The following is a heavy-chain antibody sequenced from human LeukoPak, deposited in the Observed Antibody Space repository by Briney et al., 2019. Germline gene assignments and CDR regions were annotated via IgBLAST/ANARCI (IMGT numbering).Heavy chain of an antibody. CDR2: IYHSGST. CDR3: AREPRFWSGHVKYYFDY. V-gene: IGHV4-38-2*02. Sequence: SETLSLTCTVSGYSISSGYYWGWIRPPPGKGLEWIGSIYHSGSTYYNPSLKSRVTISVDTSKNQFSLKLSSVTAADTAVYYCAREPRFWSGHVKYYFDYWGQGTLVTVSS. J-gene: IGHJ4*02. D-gene: IGHD3-3*01. CDR1: GYSISSGYY.